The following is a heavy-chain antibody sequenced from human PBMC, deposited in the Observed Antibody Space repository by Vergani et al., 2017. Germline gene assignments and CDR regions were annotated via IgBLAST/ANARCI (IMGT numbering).Heavy chain of an antibody. V-gene: IGHV3-33*06. CDR2: IGYDGSNK. Sequence: QVQLVESGGGVVQPGRSLRLSCAASGFTFSSYGMHWVRQAPGKGLEWVAVIGYDGSNKYYADSVKGRFTISRDNSKNTLYLQMNSLRAEDTAVYYCAKARELLAVDYFDYWGQGTLVTVSS. CDR1: GFTFSSYG. D-gene: IGHD1-26*01. CDR3: AKARELLAVDYFDY. J-gene: IGHJ4*02.